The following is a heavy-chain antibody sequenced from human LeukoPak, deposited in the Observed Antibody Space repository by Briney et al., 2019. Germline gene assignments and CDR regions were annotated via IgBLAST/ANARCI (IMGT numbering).Heavy chain of an antibody. V-gene: IGHV4-61*02. CDR2: IYSSGST. J-gene: IGHJ4*02. CDR3: ARGPQSSGSYSVDY. Sequence: SQTLSLTCTVSGGSINSGGYYWTWIRQPAGKGLEWIGRIYSSGSTNYNPSLKSRVTMSVDTSKNQFSLRLSSVTAADAAVYYCARGPQSSGSYSVDYWGQGTLVTVSS. CDR1: GGSINSGGYY. D-gene: IGHD1-26*01.